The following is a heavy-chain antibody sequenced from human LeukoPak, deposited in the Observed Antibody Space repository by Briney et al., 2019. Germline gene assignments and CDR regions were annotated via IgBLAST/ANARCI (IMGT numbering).Heavy chain of an antibody. Sequence: GGSLRLSCAASGFTFSSYGMHWVRQAPGKGLEWVAVISYDGSNKYYADSVKGRFTISRDNSKNTLYLQMNSLRAEDTAVYYCAKDRSITMVRGVILDYWGQGTLVTVSS. CDR3: AKDRSITMVRGVILDY. V-gene: IGHV3-30*18. CDR1: GFTFSSYG. D-gene: IGHD3-10*01. J-gene: IGHJ4*02. CDR2: ISYDGSNK.